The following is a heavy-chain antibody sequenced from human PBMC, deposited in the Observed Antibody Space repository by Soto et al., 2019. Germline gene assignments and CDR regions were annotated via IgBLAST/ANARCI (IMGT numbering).Heavy chain of an antibody. CDR1: GGTFNKYA. D-gene: IGHD3-22*01. CDR2: ITPLFGTP. V-gene: IGHV1-69*13. CDR3: ARQFDYDTSGYYYAY. Sequence: ASVKVSCKASGGTFNKYAIDWVRQAPGQGLEWMGGITPLFGTPNYAQRFQGRVTISADEVTSTAYMELRSQRSDDTGVYYCARQFDYDTSGYYYAYWGQGTLVTVSS. J-gene: IGHJ4*02.